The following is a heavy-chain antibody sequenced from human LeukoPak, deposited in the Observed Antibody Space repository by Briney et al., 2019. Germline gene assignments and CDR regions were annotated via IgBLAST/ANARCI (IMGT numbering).Heavy chain of an antibody. Sequence: ASVKVSCKASGYTFTSYYMHWVRQAPGQGLEWMGIINPSGGSTSYAQKFQGRVTMTWDMSTSTVYMELSSLRSEDTAVYYCARGGDGYNPEMAWFDPWGQGTLVTVSS. V-gene: IGHV1-46*01. D-gene: IGHD5-24*01. CDR2: INPSGGST. CDR3: ARGGDGYNPEMAWFDP. CDR1: GYTFTSYY. J-gene: IGHJ5*02.